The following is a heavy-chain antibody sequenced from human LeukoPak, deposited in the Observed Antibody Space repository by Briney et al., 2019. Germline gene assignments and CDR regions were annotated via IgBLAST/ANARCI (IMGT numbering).Heavy chain of an antibody. CDR1: GSTFSNYA. D-gene: IGHD6-19*01. J-gene: IGHJ3*02. CDR3: AKDRRYDSGLGAYDI. V-gene: IGHV3-23*01. Sequence: PGGSLRLSCAVSGSTFSNYAMTWVRQAPEKGLEWVSGLSGSGDTIYYADSVRGRFTISRDNSENTLYLQMNSLRADDTAVYYCAKDRRYDSGLGAYDIWGQGTMVTVSS. CDR2: LSGSGDTI.